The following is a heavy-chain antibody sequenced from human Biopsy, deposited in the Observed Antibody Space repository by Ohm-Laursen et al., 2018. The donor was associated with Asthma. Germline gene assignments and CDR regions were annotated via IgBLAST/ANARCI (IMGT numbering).Heavy chain of an antibody. D-gene: IGHD3-10*01. J-gene: IGHJ6*02. CDR2: ISVYNGNT. CDR3: ARAVDYSHYYGIDV. CDR1: GYTFNSAG. V-gene: IGHV1-18*01. Sequence: SVKVSCKPSGYTFNSAGITWARQAPGQGLEWLGWISVYNGNTKVAQKLQDRVTMITDTSTSTAYMELRSLRSDDTAVYFCARAVDYSHYYGIDVWGQGTTVTVS.